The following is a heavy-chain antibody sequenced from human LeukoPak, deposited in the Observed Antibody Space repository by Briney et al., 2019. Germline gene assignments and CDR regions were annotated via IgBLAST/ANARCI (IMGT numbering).Heavy chain of an antibody. Sequence: PSETLSLTCNVSGFSLTIGYFWSWIRQPPGKGLEWIGYIYYSGSTDYNPSLKSRVTISVETSKNQFSLNLSSVTAADTAVYYCARGRLARSPYFDYWGQGTLVTVSS. J-gene: IGHJ4*02. CDR2: IYYSGST. V-gene: IGHV4-61*01. D-gene: IGHD6-19*01. CDR3: ARGRLARSPYFDY. CDR1: GFSLTIGYF.